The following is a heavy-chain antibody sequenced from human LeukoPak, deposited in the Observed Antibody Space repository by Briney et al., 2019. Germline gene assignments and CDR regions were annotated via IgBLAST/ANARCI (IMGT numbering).Heavy chain of an antibody. CDR1: GGTFSSYT. Sequence: SVKVSCKASGGTFSSYTISWVRQAPGQGLEWMGGIILIFGTANYAQKFQGRVTITTDESTSTAYMELSSLRSEDTAVYYCARDLYGDLSLDAFDIWGQGTMVTVSS. V-gene: IGHV1-69*05. D-gene: IGHD4-17*01. CDR2: IILIFGTA. CDR3: ARDLYGDLSLDAFDI. J-gene: IGHJ3*02.